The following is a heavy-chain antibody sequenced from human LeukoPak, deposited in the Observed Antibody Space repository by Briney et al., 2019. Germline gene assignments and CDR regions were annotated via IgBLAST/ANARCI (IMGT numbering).Heavy chain of an antibody. V-gene: IGHV4-61*02. CDR2: ISSSGST. CDR3: ASTRFVNWIHVGYMDV. D-gene: IGHD5-18*01. CDR1: GDSISSGDYY. Sequence: SETLSLTCTVSGDSISSGDYYWSWIRQPAGKGLEWIGRISSSGSTNYNPSLKSRVTISVDTSKNQFSLKLSSVTAADTAVYYCASTRFVNWIHVGYMDVWGKGTTVTVSS. J-gene: IGHJ6*03.